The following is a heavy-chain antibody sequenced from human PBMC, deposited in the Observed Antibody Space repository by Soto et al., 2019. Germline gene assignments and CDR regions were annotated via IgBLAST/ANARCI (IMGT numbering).Heavy chain of an antibody. D-gene: IGHD3-3*02. J-gene: IGHJ3*02. Sequence: ASGTPSLPCPVSGVPIIRNSFHWVLIRPPPGKGLEWIGSIYYSGSTYYNPSLKSRVTISVDTSKNQFSLKLSSVTAADTAVYYCAREAFLEWLLDAFDIWGQGTMVTV. CDR1: GVPIIRNSFH. CDR3: AREAFLEWLLDAFDI. CDR2: IYYSGST. V-gene: IGHV4-39*02.